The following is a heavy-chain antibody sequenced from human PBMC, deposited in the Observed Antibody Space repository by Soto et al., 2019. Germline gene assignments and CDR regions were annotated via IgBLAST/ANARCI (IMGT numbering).Heavy chain of an antibody. Sequence: GGSLRLSCAASGCTFSSYAMHWVRQAPGKGLEWVAVISYDGSNKYYADSVKGRFTISRDNSKNTLYLQMNSLRAEDTAVYYCARDGTRRGLWFGDFNWFDPWGQGTLVTVSS. CDR2: ISYDGSNK. V-gene: IGHV3-30-3*01. CDR1: GCTFSSYA. CDR3: ARDGTRRGLWFGDFNWFDP. D-gene: IGHD3-10*01. J-gene: IGHJ5*02.